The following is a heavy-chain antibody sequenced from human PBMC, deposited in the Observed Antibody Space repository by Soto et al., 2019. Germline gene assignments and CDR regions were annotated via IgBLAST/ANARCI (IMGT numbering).Heavy chain of an antibody. CDR2: ISGSGGST. Sequence: GGSLRLSCAASGFTFSSYAMSWVRQAPGKGLEWVSAISGSGGSTYYADSVKGRFTISRDNSKNTLYLQMNSLRAEDTAVYYCAKEWGREQWLINSGFDYWGQGTLVTVSS. J-gene: IGHJ4*02. D-gene: IGHD6-19*01. CDR3: AKEWGREQWLINSGFDY. CDR1: GFTFSSYA. V-gene: IGHV3-23*01.